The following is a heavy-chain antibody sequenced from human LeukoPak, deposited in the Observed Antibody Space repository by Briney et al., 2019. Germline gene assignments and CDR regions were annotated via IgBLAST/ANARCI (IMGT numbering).Heavy chain of an antibody. CDR2: MNPNSGNT. D-gene: IGHD4-11*01. V-gene: IGHV1-8*01. J-gene: IGHJ4*02. CDR3: ARVGPRRLQYRSGYFDY. Sequence: ASVKVSCKASGYTFTSYDINWVRQATGQGLEWMGWMNPNSGNTGYAQKFQGRVTMTRNTSISTAYMELSSLRSEDTAVYYCARVGPRRLQYRSGYFDYWGQGTLVTVSS. CDR1: GYTFTSYD.